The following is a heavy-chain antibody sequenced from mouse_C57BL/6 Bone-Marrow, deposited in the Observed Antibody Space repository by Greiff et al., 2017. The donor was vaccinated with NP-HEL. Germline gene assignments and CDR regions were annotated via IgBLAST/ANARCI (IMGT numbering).Heavy chain of an antibody. CDR3: ARDHKGFAY. CDR2: INYDGSST. J-gene: IGHJ3*01. CDR1: GFTFSDYY. Sequence: EVKLQESEGGLVQPGSSMKLSCTASGFTFSDYYMAWVRQVPEKGLEWVANINYDGSSTYYLDSLKSRFIISRDNAKNILYLQMSSLKSEDTATYYCARDHKGFAYWGQGTLVTVSA. V-gene: IGHV5-16*01.